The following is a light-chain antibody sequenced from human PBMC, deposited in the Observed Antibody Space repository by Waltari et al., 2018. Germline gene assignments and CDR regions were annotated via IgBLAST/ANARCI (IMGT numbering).Light chain of an antibody. CDR2: GAS. CDR1: QSVRSN. V-gene: IGKV3-15*01. Sequence: EVVMTQSPATLSVSPGEGATVSCRASQSVRSNVAWYQQTPGQAPRLLIYGASTRAPGLPDRVSGSGSGTEFILTISSLQSEDFAVYYCQQYNNWPPWTFGQGTKVEIK. J-gene: IGKJ1*01. CDR3: QQYNNWPPWT.